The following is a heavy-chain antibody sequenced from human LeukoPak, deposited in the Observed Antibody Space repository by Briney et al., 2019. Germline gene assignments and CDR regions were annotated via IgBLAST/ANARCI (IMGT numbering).Heavy chain of an antibody. CDR3: ASPAYSSGWYSPHFDY. V-gene: IGHV3-30-3*01. J-gene: IGHJ4*02. D-gene: IGHD6-19*01. Sequence: GRSLRLSCAASGFTFSSYAMHWVRQAPGKGLEWVAVISYDGSNKYYADSVKGRFTISRDNSKNTLYLQMNSLRAEDTAVYYCASPAYSSGWYSPHFDYWGQGTLVTVSS. CDR1: GFTFSSYA. CDR2: ISYDGSNK.